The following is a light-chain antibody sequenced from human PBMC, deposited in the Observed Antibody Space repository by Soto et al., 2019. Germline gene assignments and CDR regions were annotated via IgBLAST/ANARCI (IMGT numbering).Light chain of an antibody. J-gene: IGKJ4*01. CDR1: QNIDNY. Sequence: DIQMTQSPSSLSASLGDRVTITCRASQNIDNYLNWYQQKPGKAPKLLIYATSTLQSGVPSRFSGSGSGTEFTLTISSLQAEDCAIYYCQQYHTWPITFGGGTKVDIK. V-gene: IGKV1-39*01. CDR3: QQYHTWPIT. CDR2: ATS.